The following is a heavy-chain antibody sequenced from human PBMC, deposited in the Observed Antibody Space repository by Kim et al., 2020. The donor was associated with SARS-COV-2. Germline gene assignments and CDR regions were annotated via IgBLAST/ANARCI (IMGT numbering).Heavy chain of an antibody. Sequence: RTYYADSVKGRFTISRDNSKNTLYLQMNSLRAEDTAVYYCAKEESWYFDLWGRGTLVTVSS. J-gene: IGHJ2*01. V-gene: IGHV3-23*01. CDR3: AKEESWYFDL. CDR2: RT.